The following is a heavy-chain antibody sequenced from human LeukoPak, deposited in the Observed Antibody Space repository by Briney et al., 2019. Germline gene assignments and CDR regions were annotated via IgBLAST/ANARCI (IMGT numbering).Heavy chain of an antibody. CDR1: GFTFSRYW. V-gene: IGHV3-7*01. CDR3: ARGTMVRGVILMN. D-gene: IGHD3-10*01. CDR2: IKQDGSEK. Sequence: GGSLRLSCAASGFTFSRYWMSWVRQAPGEGLAWVANIKQDGSEKYYVDSVKGRFTISRDNAKNSLYLQMNSLRAEDTAVYYCARGTMVRGVILMNWGQGSLVTISS. J-gene: IGHJ4*02.